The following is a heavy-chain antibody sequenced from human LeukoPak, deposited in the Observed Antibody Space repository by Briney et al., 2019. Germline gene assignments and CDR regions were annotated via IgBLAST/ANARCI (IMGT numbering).Heavy chain of an antibody. CDR1: GYTFTSYD. V-gene: IGHV1-2*02. J-gene: IGHJ4*02. D-gene: IGHD4-23*01. CDR3: ARAGGNSRGFDY. Sequence: ASVKVSCKASGYTFTSYDINWVRQAPGQGLEWMGWINPNSGGTNYAQKFQGRVTMTRDTSISTAYMELSRLRSDDTAVYYCARAGGNSRGFDYWGQGTLVTVSS. CDR2: INPNSGGT.